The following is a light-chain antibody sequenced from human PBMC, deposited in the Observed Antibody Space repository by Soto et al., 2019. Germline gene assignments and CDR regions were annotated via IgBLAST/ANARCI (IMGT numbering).Light chain of an antibody. CDR1: QNIMTY. CDR3: LQGYSTDST. V-gene: IGKV1-39*01. CDR2: SAS. J-gene: IGKJ2*01. Sequence: IQMTQSPAALSASVGDRVTITCRASQNIMTYLNWYQQKPGKAPNLLIHSASSLQSGVPSRFSGSGSGTDFSLIISNLQPDDIAAYVCLQGYSTDSTFSQGTKLEL.